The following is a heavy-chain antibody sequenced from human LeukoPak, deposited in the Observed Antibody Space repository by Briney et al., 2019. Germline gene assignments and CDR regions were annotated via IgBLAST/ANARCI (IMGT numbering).Heavy chain of an antibody. J-gene: IGHJ5*02. CDR2: IYYSGST. D-gene: IGHD3-9*01. Sequence: PSQTLSLTCTVSGGSISSGDYYWSWIRQPPGKGLEWIGYIYYSGSTYYNPSLKSRVTISVDTSKNQFSLKLSSVTAADTAAHYCARDTPYRITIFPENWFDPWGQGTLVTVSS. CDR1: GGSISSGDYY. CDR3: ARDTPYRITIFPENWFDP. V-gene: IGHV4-30-4*01.